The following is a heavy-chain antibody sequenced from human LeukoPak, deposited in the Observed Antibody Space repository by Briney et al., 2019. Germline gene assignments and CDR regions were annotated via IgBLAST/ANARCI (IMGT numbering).Heavy chain of an antibody. CDR3: ARVGSGRAFVY. D-gene: IGHD6-19*01. J-gene: IGHJ4*02. V-gene: IGHV3-7*01. CDR1: GFTFSSYW. Sequence: GGSLRLSCAASGFTFSSYWMSWVRQAPGKGLEWVANIIQDGSEKYYVDSVKGRFTISRDNAKNSLYLQMNSLRAEDTAVYYCARVGSGRAFVYRGQGTLATVSS. CDR2: IIQDGSEK.